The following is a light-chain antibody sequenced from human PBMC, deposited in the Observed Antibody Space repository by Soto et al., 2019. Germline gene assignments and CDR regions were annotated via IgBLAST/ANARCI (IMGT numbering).Light chain of an antibody. J-gene: IGLJ1*01. Sequence: QSALTRPACVSGAPGQSITISCTGTSSDVGGYNYVSWYQQHPGKAPKLMIYEVSNRPSGVSNRFSGSKSANTASLTISGLQAEDEADYYCSSYTSSSTLFGTGTKVTVL. CDR1: SSDVGGYNY. CDR2: EVS. V-gene: IGLV2-14*01. CDR3: SSYTSSSTL.